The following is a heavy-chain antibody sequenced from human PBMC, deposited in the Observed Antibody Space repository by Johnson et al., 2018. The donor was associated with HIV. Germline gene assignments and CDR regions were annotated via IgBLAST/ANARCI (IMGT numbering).Heavy chain of an antibody. Sequence: QVQLVESGGGVVQPGRSLRLSCAASGFTFSSYAMHWVRQAPGKGLEWVAVISYDGSNKYYADSVKGRFTNSSDNSKNTLYLQMNSLRAEDTAVYYCARPGVSTCDAFDIWGQGTMVTVSS. CDR1: GFTFSSYA. D-gene: IGHD6-13*01. CDR2: ISYDGSNK. CDR3: ARPGVSTCDAFDI. V-gene: IGHV3-30-3*01. J-gene: IGHJ3*02.